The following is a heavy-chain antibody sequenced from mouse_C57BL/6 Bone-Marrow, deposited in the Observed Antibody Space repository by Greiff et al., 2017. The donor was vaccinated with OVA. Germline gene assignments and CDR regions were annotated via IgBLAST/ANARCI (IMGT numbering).Heavy chain of an antibody. CDR1: GYSFSSSW. D-gene: IGHD4-1*02. CDR2: IYPGDGDT. CDR3: APQLLS. J-gene: IGHJ2*01. Sequence: QVQLQQSGPELVKPGASVKISCKASGYSFSSSWMNWVKQRPGKGLEWIGRIYPGDGDTNYNGKFKGKATLTADKSSSTAYMQLSSLTSEDSAVYFCAPQLLSWGQGTTLTVSS. V-gene: IGHV1-82*01.